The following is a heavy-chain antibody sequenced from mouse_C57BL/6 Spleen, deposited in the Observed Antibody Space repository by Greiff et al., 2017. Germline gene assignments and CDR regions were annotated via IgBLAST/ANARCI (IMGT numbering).Heavy chain of an antibody. CDR3: ARRDWDGFDY. CDR1: GYAFSSYW. D-gene: IGHD4-1*01. V-gene: IGHV1-80*01. J-gene: IGHJ2*01. CDR2: IYPGDGDT. Sequence: VQLQQSGAELVKPGASVKISCKASGYAFSSYWMNWVKQRPGKGLEWIGQIYPGDGDTNYNGKFKGKATLTADNSSSTAYMQLRSLTSEDSAVYFCARRDWDGFDYWGQGTTLTVSS.